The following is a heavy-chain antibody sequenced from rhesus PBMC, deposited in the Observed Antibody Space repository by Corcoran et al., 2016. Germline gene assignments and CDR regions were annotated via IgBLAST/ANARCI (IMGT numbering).Heavy chain of an antibody. CDR2: IDGNRITT. CDR3: VKSDKGLVS. V-gene: IGHV4-80*01. J-gene: IGHJ6*01. Sequence: QVQLQESGPGLVKPSETLSLTCAVSGASISTYWWSWIRQPPGKGREWIGEIDGNRITTSTNPPLKRRVTISKDASKNQFALKLNSVTAADTAVFYCVKSDKGLVSWGQGVVVTVSS. CDR1: GASISTYW.